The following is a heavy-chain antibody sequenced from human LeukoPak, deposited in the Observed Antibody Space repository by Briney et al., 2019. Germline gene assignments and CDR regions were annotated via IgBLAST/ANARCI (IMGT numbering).Heavy chain of an antibody. D-gene: IGHD5-12*01. J-gene: IGHJ3*02. CDR1: GYTFTSYY. Sequence: ASVKVSCKASGYTFTSYYMHWVRQAPGEGLEWMGIINPSGGSISYAQKFQGRVTMTRDMSTSTVYMELRSLRSDDTAVYYCAREGYSGYDSVYDAFDIWGQGTMVTVSS. CDR2: INPSGGSI. CDR3: AREGYSGYDSVYDAFDI. V-gene: IGHV1-46*01.